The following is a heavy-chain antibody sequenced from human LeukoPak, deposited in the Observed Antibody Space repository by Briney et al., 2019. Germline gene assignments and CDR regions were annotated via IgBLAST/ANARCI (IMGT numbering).Heavy chain of an antibody. CDR1: GGSFSGYY. D-gene: IGHD3-3*01. CDR3: ARAVPVLRFLEWLSKYYYMDV. V-gene: IGHV4-34*01. J-gene: IGHJ6*03. CDR2: INHSGST. Sequence: SETLSLTCAVYGGSFSGYYWSWIRQPPGKGLEWIGEINHSGSTNYNPSLKSRVTISVDTSKNQFSLKLSSVTAADTAVYYCARAVPVLRFLEWLSKYYYMDVWGKGTTVTVSS.